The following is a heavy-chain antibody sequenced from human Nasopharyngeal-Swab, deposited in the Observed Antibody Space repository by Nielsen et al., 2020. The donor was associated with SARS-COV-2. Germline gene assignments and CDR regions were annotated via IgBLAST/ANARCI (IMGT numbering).Heavy chain of an antibody. CDR1: GYTFTGYY. CDR3: ARDRGRGVIITNPMYYFDY. D-gene: IGHD3-10*01. Sequence: ASVKVSCKASGYTFTGYYMHWVRQAPGQGLEWMGIINPSGGSTSYAQKFQGRVTMTRDTSTSTVYMELSSLRSKDTAVYYCARDRGRGVIITNPMYYFDYWGQGTLVTVSS. V-gene: IGHV1-46*01. CDR2: INPSGGST. J-gene: IGHJ4*02.